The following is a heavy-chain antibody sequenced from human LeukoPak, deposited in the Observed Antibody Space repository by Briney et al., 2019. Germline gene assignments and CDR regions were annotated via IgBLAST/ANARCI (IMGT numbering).Heavy chain of an antibody. Sequence: GGSLRLSCAASGFTFSSYDMNWLRQAPGKGLEWVSYISTSGSTIYYADSVKGRFTISRDNAKNSLYLQMNSLRAEDTAVSYCAKVPDYYGSGRYHWGQGTLVTVSS. CDR2: ISTSGSTI. V-gene: IGHV3-48*03. J-gene: IGHJ4*02. D-gene: IGHD3-10*01. CDR3: AKVPDYYGSGRYH. CDR1: GFTFSSYD.